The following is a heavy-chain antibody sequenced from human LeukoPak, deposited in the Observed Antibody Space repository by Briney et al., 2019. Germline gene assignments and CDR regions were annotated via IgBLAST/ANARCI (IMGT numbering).Heavy chain of an antibody. CDR1: GASITQHY. J-gene: IGHJ3*02. D-gene: IGHD3-16*01. Sequence: KPSETLSLTCTVSGASITQHYWSWIRQPPGKGLEYIGYFNYDGSTNYTSSVRSRVTILVDTSKYQFTLNLRSVTAADTAKYYCTRGITGHYPSLGGFAFDIWGQGTMVTVSS. CDR2: FNYDGST. CDR3: TRGITGHYPSLGGFAFDI. V-gene: IGHV4-59*11.